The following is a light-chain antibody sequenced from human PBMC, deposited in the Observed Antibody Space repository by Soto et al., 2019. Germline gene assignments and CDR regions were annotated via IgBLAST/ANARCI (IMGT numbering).Light chain of an antibody. V-gene: IGKV3-15*01. CDR2: GAS. CDR3: QQYNTRLWT. J-gene: IGKJ1*01. Sequence: EVVMTQSPATLSVSPGERVTLSCRASQSINAHLAWYQQKPGQAPRLLIHGASTRATGIPARFSGSGYGTEFILTISSLQSEDFAVYYCQQYNTRLWTFGQGTKVEIQ. CDR1: QSINAH.